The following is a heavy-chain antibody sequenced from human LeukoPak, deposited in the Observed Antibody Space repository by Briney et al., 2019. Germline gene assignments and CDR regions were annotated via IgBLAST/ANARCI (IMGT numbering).Heavy chain of an antibody. CDR1: GFIFDDYT. CDR3: AKGNWGNAFDI. CDR2: ITGNSGST. J-gene: IGHJ3*02. Sequence: AGGSLRLSCAASGFIFDDYTIHWVRQPPGKGLEWVSGITGNSGSTDYADSVRGRFTISRDNAKNSLYLQMSTLREDDTALYYCAKGNWGNAFDIWGQGTMVTVSS. D-gene: IGHD7-27*01. V-gene: IGHV3-9*01.